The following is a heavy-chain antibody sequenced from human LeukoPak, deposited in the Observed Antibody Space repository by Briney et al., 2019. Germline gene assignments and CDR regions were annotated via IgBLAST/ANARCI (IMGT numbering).Heavy chain of an antibody. CDR1: GFTFSSYG. CDR3: AKDAHYGSGSYSAH. D-gene: IGHD3-10*01. Sequence: GGSLRLSCAASGFTFSSYGMHWGRQAPGKGLEWGAGISYDGSNKYYADPVKGRFPISRDNSKNTLYLQMNSLRAEDTAVYYCAKDAHYGSGSYSAHWGQGTLVTVSS. V-gene: IGHV3-30*18. J-gene: IGHJ4*02. CDR2: ISYDGSNK.